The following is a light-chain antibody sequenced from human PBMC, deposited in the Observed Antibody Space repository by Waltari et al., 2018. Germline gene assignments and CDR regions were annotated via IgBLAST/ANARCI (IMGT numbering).Light chain of an antibody. J-gene: IGLJ2*01. CDR1: RSVVALYSH. CDR2: DAS. CDR3: CSYAGRSVV. V-gene: IGLV2-11*01. Sequence: QSALTQPRSVPGSPGHSVTISCTGPRSVVALYSHVSWYQQSPGKGPQLSIYDASQRSSEDPDRFTASYFGNTASLTIAGLQPDDEAVYFCCSYAGRSVVFGGGTKLTVV.